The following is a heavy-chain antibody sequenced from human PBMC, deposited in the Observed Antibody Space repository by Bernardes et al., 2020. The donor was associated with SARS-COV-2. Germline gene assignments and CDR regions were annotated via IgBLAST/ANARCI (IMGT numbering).Heavy chain of an antibody. D-gene: IGHD1-1*01. CDR2: ITPNSGGT. Sequence: ASVQVSCKASGYTFTGYYMHWVRQAPGQGLEWMGWITPNSGGTTYAQKFQGRVTMTRDTSISTAYMELSRLRSDDTAVYYCASRSGIYYYYYGMDVWGQGTTVTVSS. V-gene: IGHV1-2*02. J-gene: IGHJ6*02. CDR1: GYTFTGYY. CDR3: ASRSGIYYYYYGMDV.